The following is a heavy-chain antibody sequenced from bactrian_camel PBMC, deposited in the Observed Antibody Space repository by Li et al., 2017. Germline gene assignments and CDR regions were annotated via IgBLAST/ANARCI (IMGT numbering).Heavy chain of an antibody. V-gene: IGHV3S6*01. J-gene: IGHJ4*01. D-gene: IGHD2*01. CDR2: IDSIHRAT. CDR3: AIDTYCSDDWPVEFAD. Sequence: HVQLVESGGGSVKAGGSLRVSCDVAGSGSGYRRYCKAWFRQAPEMEREAVAFIDSIHRATYSDSVKGRFTIRKDNAKNTLYLQMNSLKPEDTAMYYCAIDTYCSDDWPVEFADWGQGTQVTVS. CDR1: GSGYRRYC.